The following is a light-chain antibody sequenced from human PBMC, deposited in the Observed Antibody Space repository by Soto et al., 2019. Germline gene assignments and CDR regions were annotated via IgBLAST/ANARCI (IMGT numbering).Light chain of an antibody. V-gene: IGLV1-40*01. J-gene: IGLJ2*01. CDR1: STNIGAGYD. Sequence: QSVLTQPPSVSGAPGQRVPISCTGSSTNIGAGYDVHWYQQLPGTAPKLLIYGNSNRPSGVPDRFSGSKSGTSASLAITGLQPEDEADYYCQSYDSSLSGVVFGGGTKLTVL. CDR2: GNS. CDR3: QSYDSSLSGVV.